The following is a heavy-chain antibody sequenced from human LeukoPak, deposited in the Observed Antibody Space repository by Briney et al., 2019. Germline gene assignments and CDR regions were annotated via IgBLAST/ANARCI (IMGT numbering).Heavy chain of an antibody. CDR3: ASSIAVAGTRMITARWFDP. J-gene: IGHJ5*02. CDR1: GYTFTSYA. Sequence: ASVKVSCKASGYTFTSYAMHWVRQAPGQRLEWMGWINAGNGNTKYSQKFQGRVTITRDTSASTVYMELSSLRSEDTAVYYCASSIAVAGTRMITARWFDPWGQGTLVTVFS. D-gene: IGHD6-19*01. V-gene: IGHV1-3*01. CDR2: INAGNGNT.